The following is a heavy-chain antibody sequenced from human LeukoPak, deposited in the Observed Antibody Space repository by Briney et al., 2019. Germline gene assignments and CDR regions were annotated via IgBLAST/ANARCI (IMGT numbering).Heavy chain of an antibody. CDR1: GYTFTSYG. Sequence: ASVKVSCKASGYTFTSYGISWVRQAPGQGLEWMGWISAYNGNTNYAQKFQGRVTITADESTSTAYMELSSLRSEDTAVYYCARDGYNYVRWGQGTLVTVSS. J-gene: IGHJ4*02. D-gene: IGHD5-24*01. CDR2: ISAYNGNT. CDR3: ARDGYNYVR. V-gene: IGHV1-18*01.